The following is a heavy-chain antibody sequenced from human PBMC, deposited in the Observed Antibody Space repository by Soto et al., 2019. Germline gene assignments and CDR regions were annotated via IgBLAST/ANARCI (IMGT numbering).Heavy chain of an antibody. V-gene: IGHV3-23*01. D-gene: IGHD3-22*01. CDR3: AKEMGDYYDSSGSWFDP. CDR1: EFTFSSYV. J-gene: IGHJ5*02. Sequence: LRLSCAASEFTFSSYVMSWVRQAPGKGLEWVSGISGSGDNTYYADSVKGRFTISRDNSKNTLFLQMNSLRAEDTALYFCAKEMGDYYDSSGSWFDPWGQGTLVTVSS. CDR2: ISGSGDNT.